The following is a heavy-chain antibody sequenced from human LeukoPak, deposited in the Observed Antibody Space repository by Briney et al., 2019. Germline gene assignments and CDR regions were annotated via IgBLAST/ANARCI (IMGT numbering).Heavy chain of an antibody. J-gene: IGHJ4*02. CDR2: IANDGGDP. Sequence: AGGALRLSCAASGFIFSRHWMHWVRQAPGKGLVWVARIANDGGDPIYADSVRGRFTVSRDNSKKTLYLQMNSLTDEDTALYYCAREVDIGGYCNDGYCQWGQGTLVTVSS. CDR3: AREVDIGGYCNDGYCQ. V-gene: IGHV3-74*01. D-gene: IGHD2-15*01. CDR1: GFIFSRHW.